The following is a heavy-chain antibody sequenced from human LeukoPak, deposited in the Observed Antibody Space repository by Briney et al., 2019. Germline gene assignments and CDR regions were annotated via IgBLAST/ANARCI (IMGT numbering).Heavy chain of an antibody. V-gene: IGHV4-59*08. CDR3: ARHIGGGIEDMDV. Sequence: PSETLSLTCTVSGGSIGSYYWSWVRQSPGTGLEWIGYIYVTGTRYNPYLQSRVTISVDRSRNQFFLKMTSVTAADTAVYYCARHIGGGIEDMDVWGRGTKVTVSS. CDR2: IYVTGT. CDR1: GGSIGSYY. D-gene: IGHD3-16*02. J-gene: IGHJ6*03.